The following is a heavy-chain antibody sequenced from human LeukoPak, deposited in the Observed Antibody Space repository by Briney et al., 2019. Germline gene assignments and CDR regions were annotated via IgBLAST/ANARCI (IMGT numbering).Heavy chain of an antibody. Sequence: GGSLRLSCAASGFTFSDYYMSWIRQAPGKGLEWVSYISSSSSYTNYADSVKGRFTISRDNAKNSLYLQMNSLRAEATAVYYCARTYYDILLLDYWGQGTLVTVSS. D-gene: IGHD3-9*01. J-gene: IGHJ4*02. CDR1: GFTFSDYY. CDR2: ISSSSSYT. CDR3: ARTYYDILLLDY. V-gene: IGHV3-11*06.